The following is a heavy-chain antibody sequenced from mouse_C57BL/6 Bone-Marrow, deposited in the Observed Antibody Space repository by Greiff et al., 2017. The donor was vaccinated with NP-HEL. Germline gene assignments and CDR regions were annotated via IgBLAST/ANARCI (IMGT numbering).Heavy chain of an antibody. CDR1: EYEFPSHD. V-gene: IGHV5-2*01. D-gene: IGHD1-1*01. J-gene: IGHJ1*03. CDR3: ARHYSGSSPPLCFDV. CDR2: INSDGGST. Sequence: DVHLVESGGGLVQPGESLKLSCESNEYEFPSHDMSWVRKTPEKRLELVAAINSDGGSTYYPDTMERRFNIFRENTKKTLYLQMSSLRSEDTALYYCARHYSGSSPPLCFDVWGTGTTVTVSS.